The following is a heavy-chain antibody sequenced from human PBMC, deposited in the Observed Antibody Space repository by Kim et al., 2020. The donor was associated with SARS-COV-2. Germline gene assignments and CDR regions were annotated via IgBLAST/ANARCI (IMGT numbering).Heavy chain of an antibody. D-gene: IGHD3-3*01. CDR2: ISRTSRSI. CDR3: ARESEIWTLAVRIGVPTYYNGLND. V-gene: IGHV3-48*02. Sequence: GGSLRLSCVGFGFNFTDYGMNWVRQAPGKGLEWISYISRTSRSIYYADSVKGRFTIARDKAEKSVFLQMNSLRDDDTAVYYCARESEIWTLAVRIGVPTYYNGLNDWGQGATVTVSS. CDR1: GFNFTDYG. J-gene: IGHJ6*02.